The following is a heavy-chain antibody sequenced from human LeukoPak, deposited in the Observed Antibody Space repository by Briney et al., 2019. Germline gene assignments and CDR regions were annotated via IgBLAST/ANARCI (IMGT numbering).Heavy chain of an antibody. D-gene: IGHD4-17*01. Sequence: SETLSLTCTVSGGSISSYYWSWIRQPPGKGLEWIGYIYYSGSTNYNPSLKSRVTISVDTSKNQFSLKLSSVTAADTAVYYCARGQLYGGHTSNFDYWGQGTLVTVSS. CDR3: ARGQLYGGHTSNFDY. CDR1: GGSISSYY. J-gene: IGHJ4*02. CDR2: IYYSGST. V-gene: IGHV4-59*01.